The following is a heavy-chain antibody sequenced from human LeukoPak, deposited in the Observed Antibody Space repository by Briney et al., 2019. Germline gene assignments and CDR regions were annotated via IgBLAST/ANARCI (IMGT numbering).Heavy chain of an antibody. CDR2: MNPNSGNT. Sequence: ASVKVSCTASGYTFTSYDINWVRQATGQGLAWMGWMNPNSGNTGYAQKFQSRVTMTRNTSISTAYMELSSLRSEDTAVYYCARGRAGIAAAGTRRRYYYYMDVWGKGTTVTVSS. CDR3: ARGRAGIAAAGTRRRYYYYMDV. V-gene: IGHV1-8*01. D-gene: IGHD6-13*01. J-gene: IGHJ6*03. CDR1: GYTFTSYD.